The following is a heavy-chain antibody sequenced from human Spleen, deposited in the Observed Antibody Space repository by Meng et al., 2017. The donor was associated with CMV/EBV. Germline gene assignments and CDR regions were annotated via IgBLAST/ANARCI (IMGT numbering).Heavy chain of an antibody. CDR2: AIPIIATS. CDR1: GGTFDDYS. CDR3: ARSQLSGSYIYFED. V-gene: IGHV1-69*08. Sequence: SVKVSCKASGGTFDDYSFSWVRQAPGQGLEWMGRAIPIIATSSYAQTFQDRITITADIPTTTVYMELTSLRSEDTAVYYCARSQLSGSYIYFEDWGPGTLVTVSS. J-gene: IGHJ4*02. D-gene: IGHD1-26*01.